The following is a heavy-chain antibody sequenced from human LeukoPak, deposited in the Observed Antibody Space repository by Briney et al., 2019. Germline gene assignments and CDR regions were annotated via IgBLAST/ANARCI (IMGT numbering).Heavy chain of an antibody. CDR1: DGSISSYY. D-gene: IGHD4-23*01. Sequence: SETLSLTCTVSDGSISSYYWSWIRQPPGKGLEWIGFIHYSGSTNYNPSLKSRVTISVDTSKNQFSLKLSSVTAADTAVYYCARERDYGGNSGPFDYWGQGTLVTVSS. J-gene: IGHJ4*02. V-gene: IGHV4-59*01. CDR3: ARERDYGGNSGPFDY. CDR2: IHYSGST.